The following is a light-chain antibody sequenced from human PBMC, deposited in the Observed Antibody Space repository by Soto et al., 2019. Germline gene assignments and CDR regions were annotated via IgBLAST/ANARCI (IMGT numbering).Light chain of an antibody. CDR2: DAS. CDR3: QQRSNWPLT. CDR1: QSVNRT. J-gene: IGKJ4*01. V-gene: IGKV3-11*01. Sequence: EIVMTQSPATLSVSPGERASLSCRASQSVNRTLAWYQQKPGKAPRLLIYDASNRATGIPARFSGSGSGTDFTLTISSLEPEDFAAYYCQQRSNWPLTFGGGTKVDI.